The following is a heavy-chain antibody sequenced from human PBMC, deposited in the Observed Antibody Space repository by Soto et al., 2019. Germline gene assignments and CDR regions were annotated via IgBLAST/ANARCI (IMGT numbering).Heavy chain of an antibody. V-gene: IGHV3-13*01. CDR2: IGTAGDT. CDR3: ARPSSSWSSYYGMDV. D-gene: IGHD6-13*01. J-gene: IGHJ6*02. CDR1: GFTFSSYD. Sequence: PGGSLRLSCAASGFTFSSYDMHWVRQATGKGLEWVSAIGTAGDTYYPGSVKGRFTISRENAKNSLYLQMNSLRAGDTAVYYCARPSSSWSSYYGMDVWGQGTTVTVSS.